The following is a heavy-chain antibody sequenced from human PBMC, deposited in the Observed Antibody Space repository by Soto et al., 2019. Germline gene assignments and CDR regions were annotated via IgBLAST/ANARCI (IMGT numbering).Heavy chain of an antibody. CDR3: AGGYGSGSYSASYVY. V-gene: IGHV4-59*01. D-gene: IGHD3-10*01. CDR1: GGSISSYY. Sequence: QVQLQESGPGLVKPSETLSLTCTVSGGSISSYYWSWIRQPPGKGLEWIGYIYYTETTSYNPSLKSRVTLSVDTSKNQFSLKLSSVNAADTALYYCAGGYGSGSYSASYVYWGQGTLVTVSS. CDR2: IYYTETT. J-gene: IGHJ4*02.